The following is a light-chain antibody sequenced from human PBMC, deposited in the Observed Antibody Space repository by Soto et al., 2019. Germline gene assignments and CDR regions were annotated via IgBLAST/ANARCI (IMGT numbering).Light chain of an antibody. Sequence: ELVLTQSPGTQTLCPGERATLSWRASQSVSSTYLAWYQQKPGQAPRLLIYGASSRATGIPARFTGSGSGTGFTLTISSLQPEDFAVYYCQQDYNLPTCGQGTKVDIK. V-gene: IGKV3D-7*01. J-gene: IGKJ1*01. CDR1: QSVSSTY. CDR3: QQDYNLPT. CDR2: GAS.